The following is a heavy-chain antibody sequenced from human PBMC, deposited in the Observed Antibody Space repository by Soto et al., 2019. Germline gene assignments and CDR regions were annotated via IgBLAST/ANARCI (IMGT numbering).Heavy chain of an antibody. CDR2: ISAYNGNT. V-gene: IGHV1-18*01. D-gene: IGHD3-16*02. Sequence: ASVTVSCKASGYGLSKYGSTWGRQAPGQGLEWVGWISAYNGNTYFAQRLQGRVTMTTDTSTSTAYFETGRLRSVDTAVYVDATGIHRYGMDVWGQGTTVTVSS. CDR3: ATGIHRYGMDV. CDR1: GYGLSKYG. J-gene: IGHJ6*02.